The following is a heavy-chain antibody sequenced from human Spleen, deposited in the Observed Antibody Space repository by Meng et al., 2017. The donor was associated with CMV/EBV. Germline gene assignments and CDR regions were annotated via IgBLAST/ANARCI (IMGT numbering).Heavy chain of an antibody. CDR1: GFIFHTYG. CDR2: IWFDGTNK. Sequence: GESLKISCEASGFIFHTYGLHWVRQAPGKGLEWLAVIWFDGTNKYYADSLKGRFTISRDNAKNSLSLQMNSLRDEDTAVYYCARDYGDYEVYYYYGMDVWGQGTTVTVSS. J-gene: IGHJ6*02. V-gene: IGHV3-33*01. CDR3: ARDYGDYEVYYYYGMDV. D-gene: IGHD4-17*01.